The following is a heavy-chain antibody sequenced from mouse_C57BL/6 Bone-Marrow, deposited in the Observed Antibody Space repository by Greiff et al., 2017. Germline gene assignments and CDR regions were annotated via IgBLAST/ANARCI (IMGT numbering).Heavy chain of an antibody. CDR2: IYPRSGNT. Sequence: VQVVESGAELARPGASVKLSCKASGYTFTSYGISWVKQTTGQGLEWIGDIYPRSGNTKYNEKFKGKATLTADKSSSTAYMELRSLTSEDSAVYFCTEEDYWGQGTTLTVSS. J-gene: IGHJ2*01. CDR1: GYTFTSYG. V-gene: IGHV1-81*01. CDR3: TEEDY.